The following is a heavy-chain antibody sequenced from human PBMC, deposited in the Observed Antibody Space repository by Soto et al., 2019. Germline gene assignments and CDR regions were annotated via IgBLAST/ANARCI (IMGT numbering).Heavy chain of an antibody. CDR1: GFTFSSYA. D-gene: IGHD5-18*01. CDR3: ATEGYSDFYIFVPGTPPPY. Sequence: GGSLRLSCAASGFTFSSYAMSWVRQAPGKGLEWVSAISGSGGSTYYADSVKGRCTISRDNSKNTLYLQMNSLRAEDTAVYYCATEGYSDFYIFVPGTPPPYWGQGTLVPVSS. CDR2: ISGSGGST. V-gene: IGHV3-23*01. J-gene: IGHJ4*02.